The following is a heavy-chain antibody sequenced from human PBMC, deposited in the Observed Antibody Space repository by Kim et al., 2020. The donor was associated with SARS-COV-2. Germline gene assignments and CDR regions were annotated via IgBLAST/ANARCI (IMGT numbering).Heavy chain of an antibody. V-gene: IGHV3-33*01. CDR3: ARDAYCSSTSCYHHDAFDI. J-gene: IGHJ3*02. Sequence: GGSLRLSCAASGFTFSSYGMHWVRQAPGKGLEWVAVIWYDGSNKYYADSVKGRFTISRDNSKNTLYLQMNSLRAEDTAVYYCARDAYCSSTSCYHHDAFDIWGEGTMVTLSS. CDR2: IWYDGSNK. D-gene: IGHD2-2*01. CDR1: GFTFSSYG.